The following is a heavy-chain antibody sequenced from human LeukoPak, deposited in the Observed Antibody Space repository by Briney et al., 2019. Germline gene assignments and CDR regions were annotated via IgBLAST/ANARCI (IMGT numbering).Heavy chain of an antibody. CDR3: ARERAPYYYDSSGYSFDY. D-gene: IGHD3-22*01. Sequence: GGFLRLSCAASGFTFSSYSMNWVRQAPGKGLEWVSYISSSSSTIYYADSVKGRFTISRDNAKNSLYLQMNSLRDEDTAVYYCARERAPYYYDSSGYSFDYWGQGTLVTVSS. CDR2: ISSSSSTI. V-gene: IGHV3-48*02. J-gene: IGHJ4*02. CDR1: GFTFSSYS.